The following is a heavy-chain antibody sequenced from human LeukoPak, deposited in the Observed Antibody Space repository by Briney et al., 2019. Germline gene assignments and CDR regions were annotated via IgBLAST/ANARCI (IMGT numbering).Heavy chain of an antibody. CDR2: ISSSSSYI. D-gene: IGHD6-19*01. Sequence: GGSLRLSCAASGFTFSSYSMNWVRQAPGKGLDWVSSISSSSSYIYYADSVKGRFTISRDNAKNSLYLQMNSLRAEDTAVYYCARDDDIAVAGIDFDYWGQGTLVTVSS. CDR3: ARDDDIAVAGIDFDY. CDR1: GFTFSSYS. J-gene: IGHJ4*02. V-gene: IGHV3-21*01.